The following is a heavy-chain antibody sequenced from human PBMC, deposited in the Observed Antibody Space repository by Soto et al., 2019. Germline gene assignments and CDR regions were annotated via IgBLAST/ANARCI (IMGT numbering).Heavy chain of an antibody. V-gene: IGHV3-74*01. CDR3: ARATMTTAVDY. D-gene: IGHD4-17*01. Sequence: EVQLVESGGGLVQPGGSLRLSCAASGFTFSSYWMHWVRQAPGKGLVWVSRITGDGSDASSADSVKGRFAISRDNAKNTLYLQMNSLRAEDTAVYYCARATMTTAVDYWGRGTLVTVSS. CDR2: ITGDGSDA. CDR1: GFTFSSYW. J-gene: IGHJ4*02.